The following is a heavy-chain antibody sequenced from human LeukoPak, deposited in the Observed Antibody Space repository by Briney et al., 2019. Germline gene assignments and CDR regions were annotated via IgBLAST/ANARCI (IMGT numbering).Heavy chain of an antibody. CDR1: GTSISSGGYY. J-gene: IGHJ4*02. CDR2: IYHTGST. CDR3: ARVIGPGSSIDY. V-gene: IGHV4-31*03. D-gene: IGHD3-10*01. Sequence: SQTLSLTCTVSGTSISSGGYYWSWIRQHPGEGLECIAYIYHTGSTYYNPSLKSRVIISVDTSQNQFSLTLSSVTAADTAAYYCARVIGPGSSIDYWGQGTQVTVSS.